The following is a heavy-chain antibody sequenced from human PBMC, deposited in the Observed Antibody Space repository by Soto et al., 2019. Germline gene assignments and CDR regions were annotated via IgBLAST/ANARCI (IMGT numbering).Heavy chain of an antibody. Sequence: QVQLQESGPGLVKPSETLSLTCTVSGGSISSYYWSWIRQSPGKGLEWIGYIYYSGSTNYNPSVKSRVTISVDTSKNQFSLKLSSVTAGDAGVYYCARGVTTLYYFDCWGQGTLVTVSS. CDR2: IYYSGST. V-gene: IGHV4-59*01. D-gene: IGHD1-1*01. CDR3: ARGVTTLYYFDC. CDR1: GGSISSYY. J-gene: IGHJ4*02.